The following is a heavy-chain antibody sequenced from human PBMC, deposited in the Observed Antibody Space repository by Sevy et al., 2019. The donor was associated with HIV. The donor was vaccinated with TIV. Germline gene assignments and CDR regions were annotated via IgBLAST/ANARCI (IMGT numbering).Heavy chain of an antibody. CDR3: ARVWGEYCSSTSCLSDAFDI. D-gene: IGHD2-2*01. CDR1: GFTFSSYS. V-gene: IGHV3-21*01. CDR2: ISSRSSYI. J-gene: IGHJ3*02. Sequence: GGSLRLSCAASGFTFSSYSMNWVRQAPGKGLEWVSSISSRSSYIYYTDSVKGRFTISSDNAKNSLYLQMNSLRAEDTAVYYCARVWGEYCSSTSCLSDAFDIWGQGTMVTVSS.